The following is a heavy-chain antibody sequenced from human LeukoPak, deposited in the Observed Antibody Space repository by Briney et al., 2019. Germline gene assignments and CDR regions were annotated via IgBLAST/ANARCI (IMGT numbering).Heavy chain of an antibody. CDR2: IYTSGST. D-gene: IGHD6-13*01. CDR1: GGSISSYY. J-gene: IGHJ5*02. V-gene: IGHV4-4*07. Sequence: PSETLSLTCTVSGGSISSYYWSWIRQPAGKGLEWIGRIYTSGSTNYNPSLKSRVTMSVDTSKNQFSLKLSSVTAADTAVYYCARAAEQQLFAPEENWFDPWGQGTLVTVSS. CDR3: ARAAEQQLFAPEENWFDP.